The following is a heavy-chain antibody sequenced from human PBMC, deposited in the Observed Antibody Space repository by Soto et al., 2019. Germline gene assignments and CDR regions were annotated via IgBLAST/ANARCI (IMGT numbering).Heavy chain of an antibody. CDR3: AKEGFVALVAEYYFDY. D-gene: IGHD2-15*01. CDR1: GFTFSSYA. Sequence: GGSLRLSCAASGFTFSSYAMSWVRQAPGKGLEWVSAISGSGGSTYYADSVKGRFTISRDNSKNTLYLQMNSLRAEDTAVYYCAKEGFVALVAEYYFDYWGQGTLVTVSS. V-gene: IGHV3-23*01. CDR2: ISGSGGST. J-gene: IGHJ4*02.